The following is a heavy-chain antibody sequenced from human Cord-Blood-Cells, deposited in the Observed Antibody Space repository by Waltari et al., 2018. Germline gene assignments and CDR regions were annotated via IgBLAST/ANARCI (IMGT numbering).Heavy chain of an antibody. Sequence: QVQLVQSGAEVKKPGASVKVSCKASGYTFTSYDINWVRQATGQGLEWMGWMNPNSGNTGYAQKFQGRVTMTRNTSISTAYMELSSLRSEDTAVYYCARGLTMVQGVSNYYYGMDVWGQGTTVTVSS. D-gene: IGHD3-10*01. J-gene: IGHJ6*02. CDR1: GYTFTSYD. CDR2: MNPNSGNT. CDR3: ARGLTMVQGVSNYYYGMDV. V-gene: IGHV1-8*01.